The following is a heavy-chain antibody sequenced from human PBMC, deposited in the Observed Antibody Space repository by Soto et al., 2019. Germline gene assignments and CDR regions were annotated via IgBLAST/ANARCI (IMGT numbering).Heavy chain of an antibody. CDR3: XXXXXXXXXX. CDR1: GYTFTSYG. V-gene: IGHV1-18*01. CDR2: ISAYNGNT. J-gene: IGHJ4*02. Sequence: QVQLVQSGAEVKKPGASVKVSCKASGYTFTSYGISWVRQAPGQGLEWMGWISAYNGNTNYAQKLQGRVTMTTDTSTSTAYMXLRXXXXDDXXVXXXXXXXXXXXXXXGQGTLVTVSS.